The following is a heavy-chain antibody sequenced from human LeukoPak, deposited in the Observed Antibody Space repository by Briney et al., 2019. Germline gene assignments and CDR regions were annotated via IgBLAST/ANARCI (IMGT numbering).Heavy chain of an antibody. CDR3: ARVEASGYDYGAFDY. V-gene: IGHV3-7*01. D-gene: IGHD5-12*01. CDR2: IKQDGSEK. Sequence: GGSLRLSCAVSGFTFNRYWMSWVRQAPGKGLEWVANIKQDGSEKYYVDSVKGRFTISRDNAKNSLYLQMNSLRAEDTAVYYCARVEASGYDYGAFDYWGQGTLVTVSS. J-gene: IGHJ4*02. CDR1: GFTFNRYW.